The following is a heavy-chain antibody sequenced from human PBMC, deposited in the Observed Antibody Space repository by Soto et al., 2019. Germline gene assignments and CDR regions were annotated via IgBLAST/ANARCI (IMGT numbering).Heavy chain of an antibody. CDR3: ARDSAVYCGGDCYSAWYFDL. V-gene: IGHV1-69*01. CDR2: IIPIFGTA. Sequence: QVQLVQSGAEVKKPGSSVKVSCKASGGTFSSYAISWVRQAPGQGLEWMGGIIPIFGTANYAQKFQGRVTITADESTSTAYMELSSLRSEDTAVYYCARDSAVYCGGDCYSAWYFDLWGRGTLVTVSS. D-gene: IGHD2-21*02. CDR1: GGTFSSYA. J-gene: IGHJ2*01.